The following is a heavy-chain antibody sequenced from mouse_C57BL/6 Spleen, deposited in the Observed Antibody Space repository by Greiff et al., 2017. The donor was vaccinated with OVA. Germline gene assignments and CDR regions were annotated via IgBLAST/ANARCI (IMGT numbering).Heavy chain of an antibody. CDR1: GYTFTSYW. J-gene: IGHJ2*01. D-gene: IGHD4-1*01. CDR3: ARGMTGTLGYYFDY. Sequence: QVQLKQPGAELVRPGTSVKLSCKASGYTFTSYWMHWVKQRPGQGLEWIGVIDPSDSYTNYNQKFKGKATLTVDTSSSTAYMQLSSLTSEDSAVYYCARGMTGTLGYYFDYWGQGTTLTVSS. CDR2: IDPSDSYT. V-gene: IGHV1-59*01.